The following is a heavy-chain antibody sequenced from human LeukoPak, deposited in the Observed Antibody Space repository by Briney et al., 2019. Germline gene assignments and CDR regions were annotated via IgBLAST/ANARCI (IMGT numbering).Heavy chain of an antibody. CDR2: IIPIFGTA. V-gene: IGHV1-69*05. CDR1: GGTFSSYA. CDR3: ARASGPQWLVPRFDP. J-gene: IGHJ5*02. D-gene: IGHD6-19*01. Sequence: ASVKVFCKASGGTFSSYAISWVRQAPGQGLEWMGGIIPIFGTANYAQKFQGRVTITTDESTSTAYMELSSLRSEDTAVYYCARASGPQWLVPRFDPWGQGTLVTVSS.